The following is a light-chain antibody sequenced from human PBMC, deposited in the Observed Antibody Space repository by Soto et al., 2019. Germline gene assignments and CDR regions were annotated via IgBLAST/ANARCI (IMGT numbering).Light chain of an antibody. CDR1: QSVSSSY. J-gene: IGKJ2*01. V-gene: IGKV3-20*01. CDR3: QQYGSSPRT. Sequence: EIVLTQSPGTLSLSPGERATLSCRASQSVSSSYLAWYQQKPGQAPRLLIYGASSRATGIPDRFSGSGSGTDFALIISRLEPDDFAVYYCQQYGSSPRTFGQGTKLEIK. CDR2: GAS.